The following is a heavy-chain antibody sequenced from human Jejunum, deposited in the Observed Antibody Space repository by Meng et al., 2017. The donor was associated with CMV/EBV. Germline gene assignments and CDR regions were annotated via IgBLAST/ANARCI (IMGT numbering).Heavy chain of an antibody. CDR2: IDYGGST. V-gene: IGHV4-59*01. J-gene: IGHJ4*02. Sequence: FSVGSFSGSFWNWLRRSPGKGLEWIGNIDYGGSTTSNPTLKSRVTISVDTSKSQFSLNLKSVNAADTAVYFCARGWGTTSPWDSWGQGTLVTVSS. D-gene: IGHD3-16*01. CDR1: VGSFSGSF. CDR3: ARGWGTTSPWDS.